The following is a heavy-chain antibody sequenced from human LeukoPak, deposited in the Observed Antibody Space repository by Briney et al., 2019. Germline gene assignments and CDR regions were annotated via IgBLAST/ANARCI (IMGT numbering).Heavy chain of an antibody. V-gene: IGHV4-39*01. J-gene: IGHJ6*02. CDR1: GGSISSYY. Sequence: SETLSLTCTVSGGSISSYYWGWIRQPPGKGLEWIGSIYYSGSTYYNPSLKSRVTISVDTSKNQFSLKLSSVTAADTAVYYCARQVGYYYGMDVWGQGTTVTVSS. CDR2: IYYSGST. CDR3: ARQVGYYYGMDV. D-gene: IGHD3-22*01.